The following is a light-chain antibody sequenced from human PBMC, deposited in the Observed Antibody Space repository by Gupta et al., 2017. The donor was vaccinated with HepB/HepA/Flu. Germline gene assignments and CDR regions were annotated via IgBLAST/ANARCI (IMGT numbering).Light chain of an antibody. J-gene: IGLJ2*01. Sequence: QSALPQPASVSGSPGQSITISSTGTSSDVGRYNYVSWYQQHPGKAPKLIIYDVSHRPSGVSNRFSGSKSGNTASLTISGLQPEDEAEYSCSSYTTSSSVVFGGGTELTVL. CDR1: SSDVGRYNY. V-gene: IGLV2-14*01. CDR3: SSYTTSSSVV. CDR2: DVS.